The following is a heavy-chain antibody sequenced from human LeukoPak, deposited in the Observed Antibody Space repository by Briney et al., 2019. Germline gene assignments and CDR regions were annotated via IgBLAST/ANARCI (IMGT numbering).Heavy chain of an antibody. Sequence: GGSLRLSCAASGFTFSSYGMHWVRQAPGKGLEWVSYIASSSSTIHYADSVKGRFTISRDNAKNSLYLQMNSLGDEDTAVYYCARDRGSYVPLDYWGQGTLVTVSS. CDR2: IASSSSTI. CDR3: ARDRGSYVPLDY. D-gene: IGHD3-16*01. V-gene: IGHV3-48*02. CDR1: GFTFSSYG. J-gene: IGHJ4*02.